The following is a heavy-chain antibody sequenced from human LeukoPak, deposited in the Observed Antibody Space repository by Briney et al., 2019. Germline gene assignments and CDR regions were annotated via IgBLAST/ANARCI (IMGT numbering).Heavy chain of an antibody. CDR2: IKQDGSEK. J-gene: IGHJ3*02. CDR1: GFTFSSYW. Sequence: GGSLRLSCAASGFTFSSYWMSWVRQAPGKGLEWVANIKQDGSEKYYVDSVKGRFTISRDNAKNSLYLQMNSLRAEDTAVYYCARDGYCSSTSCYNAFDIWGQGTMVAVSS. CDR3: ARDGYCSSTSCYNAFDI. D-gene: IGHD2-2*02. V-gene: IGHV3-7*01.